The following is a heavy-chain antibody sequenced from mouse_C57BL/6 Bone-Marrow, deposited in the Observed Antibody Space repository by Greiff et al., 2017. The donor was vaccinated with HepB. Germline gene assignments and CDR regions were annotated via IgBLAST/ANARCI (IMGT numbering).Heavy chain of an antibody. CDR2: INPSSGYT. V-gene: IGHV1-4*01. D-gene: IGHD2-12*01. CDR3: ASLLRPGY. CDR1: GYTFTSYT. J-gene: IGHJ2*01. Sequence: VQLQQSGAELARPGASVKMSCKASGYTFTSYTMHWVKQRPGQGLEWIGYINPSSGYTKYNQKFKDKATLTADKSSSTAYMQLSGLTSEDSAAYYCASLLRPGYWGQGTTLTVSS.